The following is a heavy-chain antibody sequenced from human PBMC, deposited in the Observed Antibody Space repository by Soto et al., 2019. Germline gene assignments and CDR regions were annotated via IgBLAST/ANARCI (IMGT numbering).Heavy chain of an antibody. Sequence: QVQLQESGPGLVKPSGTLSLTCAVSGGSISSSNWWSWVRQPPGKGLEWIGEIYHSGSTNYNPSLKSRVTISVDKSKNQFSLKLSSVTAADTAVYYCATGRPTPTYSSSHYYYYYGMDVWGQGTTVTVSS. V-gene: IGHV4-4*02. D-gene: IGHD6-6*01. CDR3: ATGRPTPTYSSSHYYYYYGMDV. CDR2: IYHSGST. CDR1: GGSISSSNW. J-gene: IGHJ6*02.